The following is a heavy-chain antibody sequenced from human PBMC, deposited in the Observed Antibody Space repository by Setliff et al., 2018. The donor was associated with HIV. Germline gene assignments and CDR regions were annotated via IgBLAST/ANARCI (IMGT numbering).Heavy chain of an antibody. D-gene: IGHD3-10*01. CDR2: IFSSGST. J-gene: IGHJ5*02. CDR1: GDSISSYS. Sequence: PSETLSLTCTVSGDSISSYSWNWIRQSPGGGLEWIGFIFSSGSTKYNPSLQSRVTMSIDTSKNQFSLRLTSVTAAYTAVYYCARRIDDSGSFPDKNWFDTWGQGSLVTVSS. V-gene: IGHV4-4*09. CDR3: ARRIDDSGSFPDKNWFDT.